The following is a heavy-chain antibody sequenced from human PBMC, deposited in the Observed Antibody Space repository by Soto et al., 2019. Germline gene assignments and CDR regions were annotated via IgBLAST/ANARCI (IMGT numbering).Heavy chain of an antibody. J-gene: IGHJ3*02. CDR1: GFTISSNY. CDR3: TREDEGMNAFDI. V-gene: IGHV3-53*02. D-gene: IGHD3-10*01. Sequence: EVQLVETGGGLIQRGGSLRLSCAASGFTISSNYMSWVRQAPGKGLEWVSVIYSGGSTYYADSVKGRFTISRDNSKNTLYLQMNSLRAEDTAVYYCTREDEGMNAFDIWRQGTMVTVSS. CDR2: IYSGGST.